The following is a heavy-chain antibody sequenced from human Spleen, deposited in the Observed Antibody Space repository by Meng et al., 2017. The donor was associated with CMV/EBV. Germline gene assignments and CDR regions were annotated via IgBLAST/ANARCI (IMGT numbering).Heavy chain of an antibody. V-gene: IGHV1-2*02. D-gene: IGHD1/OR15-1a*01. J-gene: IGHJ5*02. Sequence: ASVKVSCKASGYTFTGYYIHWVRQAPGQGLEWMGWINPNDGGTPADNFQGRVTMTRDTSISTAYMELSRLRSDDTAVYYCARGNSPSVDWFDPWGQGTLVTVSS. CDR3: ARGNSPSVDWFDP. CDR1: GYTFTGYY. CDR2: INPNDGGT.